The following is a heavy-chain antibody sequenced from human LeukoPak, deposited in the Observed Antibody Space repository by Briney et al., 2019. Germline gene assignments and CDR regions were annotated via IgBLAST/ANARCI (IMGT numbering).Heavy chain of an antibody. CDR3: AREMATITSLGY. CDR1: GFTFSSYG. D-gene: IGHD5-24*01. CDR2: IRYDGSNK. V-gene: IGHV3-30*02. Sequence: GGSLRLSCAASGFTFSSYGMHWVRQAPGKGLEWVAFIRYDGSNKYYADSVKGRFTISRDNSKNTLYLQMNSLRAEDTAVYYCAREMATITSLGYWGQGTLVTVSS. J-gene: IGHJ4*02.